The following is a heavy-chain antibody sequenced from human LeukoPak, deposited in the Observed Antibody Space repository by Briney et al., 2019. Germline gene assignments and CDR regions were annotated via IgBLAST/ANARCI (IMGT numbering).Heavy chain of an antibody. CDR1: GYTFTGYY. CDR2: INPNSGGT. D-gene: IGHD4-17*01. J-gene: IGHJ3*02. V-gene: IGHV1-2*02. Sequence: GASVKVSCKASGYTFTGYYMHWVRQAPGQGLEWMGWINPNSGGTNYAQKFQGRVTMTRDTSISTAYMELSRLRSDDTAVYYCARDDYGDYVRSLDAFDIWGQGTMVTVSS. CDR3: ARDDYGDYVRSLDAFDI.